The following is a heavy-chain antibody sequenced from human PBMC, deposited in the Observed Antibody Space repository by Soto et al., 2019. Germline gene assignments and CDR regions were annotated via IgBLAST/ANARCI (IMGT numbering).Heavy chain of an antibody. Sequence: QVQLQQWGAGLLKPSETLSLTCAVYGGFVSSGSYYWSWIRQPPGTGLEWIGEMSHSGGTHFNPSLKIRVTISVDTSKNQFSLKMSSVTAADTALYYCARVERGTATTVVDAFDIWGPGTMVTVSS. J-gene: IGHJ3*02. CDR1: GGFVSSGSYY. V-gene: IGHV4-34*01. CDR2: MSHSGGT. CDR3: ARVERGTATTVVDAFDI. D-gene: IGHD1-1*01.